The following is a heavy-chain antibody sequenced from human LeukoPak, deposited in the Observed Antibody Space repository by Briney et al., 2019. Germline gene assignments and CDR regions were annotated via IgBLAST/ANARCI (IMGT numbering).Heavy chain of an antibody. CDR3: ARGKGSGWTFDY. V-gene: IGHV4-4*07. Sequence: PSETLSLTCTLSGGSISGYYWSWIRQPAGKGLEWIGRIYTSGSTIYNPSLKSRVTISVDTSKNQFSLKLSSVTAADTAVYYRARGKGSGWTFDYWGQGTLVTVSS. CDR2: IYTSGST. D-gene: IGHD6-19*01. J-gene: IGHJ4*02. CDR1: GGSISGYY.